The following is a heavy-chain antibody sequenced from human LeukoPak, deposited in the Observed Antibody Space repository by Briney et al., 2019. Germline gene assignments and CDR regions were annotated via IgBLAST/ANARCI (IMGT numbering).Heavy chain of an antibody. J-gene: IGHJ4*02. Sequence: ASVKVSCKASGYTFSNYYIHWVRQAPGQGLEWMGANNPSGGRTTYAQKFQGRVTMTRDTSTSTAYMDLSSLRSDDTAVYYCARGNKGPAADFDYWGQGTLVTVSS. V-gene: IGHV1-46*01. CDR2: NNPSGGRT. CDR1: GYTFSNYY. D-gene: IGHD2-2*01. CDR3: ARGNKGPAADFDY.